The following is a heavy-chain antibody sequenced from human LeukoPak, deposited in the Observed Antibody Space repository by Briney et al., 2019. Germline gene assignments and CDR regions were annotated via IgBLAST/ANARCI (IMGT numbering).Heavy chain of an antibody. CDR3: ARDGRLTIFVRGIISEGFPPKY. J-gene: IGHJ4*02. CDR1: GYTFTDYY. Sequence: DSVTVSCKASGYTFTDYYMNWVRQAPGQGLEWMGRINHKSGGTNYAQRFQGRVIIIRETSNRTAYMELNSLRDDETDVYYCARDGRLTIFVRGIISEGFPPKYWVRGALLSVSS. CDR2: INHKSGGT. D-gene: IGHD3-10*01. V-gene: IGHV1-2*05.